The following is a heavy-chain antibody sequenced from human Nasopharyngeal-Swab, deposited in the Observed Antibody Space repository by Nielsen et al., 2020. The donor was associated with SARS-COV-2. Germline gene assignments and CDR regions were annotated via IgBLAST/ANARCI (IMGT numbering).Heavy chain of an antibody. Sequence: WIRQPPGKGLEWIGYIYYSGSTNYNPSLKSRVTISVDTSKNQFSLKLSSVTAADTAVYYCARGRVQLWFDPILFDAFDIWGQGTRVTVSS. CDR2: IYYSGST. D-gene: IGHD5-18*01. CDR3: ARGRVQLWFDPILFDAFDI. V-gene: IGHV4-59*12. J-gene: IGHJ3*02.